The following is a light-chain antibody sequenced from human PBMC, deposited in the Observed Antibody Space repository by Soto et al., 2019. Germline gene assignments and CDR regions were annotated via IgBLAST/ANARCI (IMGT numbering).Light chain of an antibody. V-gene: IGKV1-27*01. CDR3: QNYNWFPNT. CDR2: GAS. CDR1: QSISNN. J-gene: IGKJ3*01. Sequence: DIQMTQSPSSLSASVGDRVTISCRASQSISNNLAWYQQKPGKVPKLLIYGASTLQSGISSRFTGSGSGTDFTLTISSLQPEDFAIYYCQNYNWFPNTFGPGTKVDIK.